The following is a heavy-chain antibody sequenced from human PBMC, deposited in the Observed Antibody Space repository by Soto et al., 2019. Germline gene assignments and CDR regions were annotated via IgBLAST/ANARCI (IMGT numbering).Heavy chain of an antibody. D-gene: IGHD6-19*01. CDR1: GGSIRSYY. CDR3: ASQPIIAVAEYYFDY. J-gene: IGHJ4*02. CDR2: IYYSGST. Sequence: PSVTLSLTSTVSGGSIRSYYWSWIRQPPGKGLEWIGYIYYSGSTNYNPSLKRRVTISVDTSKNQFSLKLSSVTAADTAVYYCASQPIIAVAEYYFDYWGQGTLVTVSS. V-gene: IGHV4-59*08.